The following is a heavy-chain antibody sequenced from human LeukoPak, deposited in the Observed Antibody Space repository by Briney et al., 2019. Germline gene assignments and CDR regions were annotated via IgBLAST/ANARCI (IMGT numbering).Heavy chain of an antibody. CDR1: GYTFTSYG. CDR2: ISAYNGKT. CDR3: ARDGKQQLGFDY. V-gene: IGHV1-18*01. Sequence: ASVKVSCKASGYTFTSYGISWVRQAPGQGLEWMGWISAYNGKTNHAQNFQGRVTMTTDTSTSTAYMELRSLRSEDTAVYYCARDGKQQLGFDYWGQGTLVTVSS. D-gene: IGHD6-13*01. J-gene: IGHJ4*02.